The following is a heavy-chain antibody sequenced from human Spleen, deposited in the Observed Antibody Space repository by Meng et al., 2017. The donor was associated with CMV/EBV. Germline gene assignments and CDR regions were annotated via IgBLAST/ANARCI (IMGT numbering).Heavy chain of an antibody. CDR1: VGSSSSGEYY. J-gene: IGHJ4*02. Sequence: VELEEAGPALAKPSPTPALTSSVSVGSSSSGEYYWSRIRQPPGKGLEWIGYIYYSGSTYYNPSLKSRVTISVDTSKNQFSLKLSSVTAADTAVYYCASDNDYGDLDYWGQGTLVTVSS. D-gene: IGHD4-17*01. CDR2: IYYSGST. CDR3: ASDNDYGDLDY. V-gene: IGHV4-30-4*08.